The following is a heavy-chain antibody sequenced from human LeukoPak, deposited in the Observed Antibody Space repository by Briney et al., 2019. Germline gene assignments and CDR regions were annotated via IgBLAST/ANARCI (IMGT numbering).Heavy chain of an antibody. V-gene: IGHV3-15*05. D-gene: IGHD3-10*01. J-gene: IGHJ4*02. CDR3: TTDYFGSGNF. Sequence: PGGSLRLSCAASGFTFSTYTMSWVRQAPGKGLEWVGRIKSKTDGATTDYAAPVKGRFTISRDDSKNTLYLQMNSLKTEDTAVYYCTTDYFGSGNFWGQGTLVTASS. CDR2: IKSKTDGATT. CDR1: GFTFSTYT.